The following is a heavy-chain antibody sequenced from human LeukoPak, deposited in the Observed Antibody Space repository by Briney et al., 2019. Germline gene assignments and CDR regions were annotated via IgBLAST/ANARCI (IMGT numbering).Heavy chain of an antibody. Sequence: ASVKVSCKASGGTFSSYAISWVRQAPGQGLEWMGGIIPIFGTANYAQKFQGRVTITADESTSIAYMELSSLRSEDTAVYYCARDVYEVYDPPYDYWGQGTLVTVSS. J-gene: IGHJ4*02. CDR3: ARDVYEVYDPPYDY. D-gene: IGHD3-16*01. CDR2: IIPIFGTA. CDR1: GGTFSSYA. V-gene: IGHV1-69*13.